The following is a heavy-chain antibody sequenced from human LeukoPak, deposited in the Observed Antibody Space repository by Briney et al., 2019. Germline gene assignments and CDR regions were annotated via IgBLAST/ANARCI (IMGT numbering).Heavy chain of an antibody. J-gene: IGHJ3*02. CDR1: GDSFNRYY. V-gene: IGHV4-4*07. Sequence: FETLPHTCTVSGDSFNRYYWSWIRQPAGKGLEWIGLIYNSGSTNYNPSLKSPVPMSVGQSKNQFSLKLSSVTAADTAVYYCARGLTYYFDSSGYYVPDAFDIWGQGT. CDR3: ARGLTYYFDSSGYYVPDAFDI. D-gene: IGHD3-22*01. CDR2: IYNSGST.